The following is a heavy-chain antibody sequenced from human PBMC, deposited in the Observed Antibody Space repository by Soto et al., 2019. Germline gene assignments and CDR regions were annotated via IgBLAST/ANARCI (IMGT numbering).Heavy chain of an antibody. Sequence: QVHLQESGPGLVKPSQTLSLTCTVSGASFNIGGYYWSWIRQRPGKGLEWIGYIYYNGITYYNPSLKSRVTISLDTSKSQFSLKLTSVTAADTAVYYCARVNGWDGSGLMRFDYWGQGTLVSVSS. CDR3: ARVNGWDGSGLMRFDY. D-gene: IGHD6-19*01. V-gene: IGHV4-31*03. J-gene: IGHJ4*02. CDR2: IYYNGIT. CDR1: GASFNIGGYY.